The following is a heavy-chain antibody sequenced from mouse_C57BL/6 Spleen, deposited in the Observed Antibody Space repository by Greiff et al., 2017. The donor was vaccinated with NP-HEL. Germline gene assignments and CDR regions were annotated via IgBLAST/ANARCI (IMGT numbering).Heavy chain of an antibody. D-gene: IGHD3-2*02. CDR1: GYAFSSSW. CDR2: IYPGDGDT. Sequence: VQLQQSGPELVQPGASVKISCKASGYAFSSSWMNWVKQRPGKGLEWIGRIYPGDGDTNYNGKFKGKATLTADKTSSTAYMQLSSLTSEDSAVYFCARGEDSSGFAYWGQGTLVTVSA. CDR3: ARGEDSSGFAY. V-gene: IGHV1-82*01. J-gene: IGHJ3*01.